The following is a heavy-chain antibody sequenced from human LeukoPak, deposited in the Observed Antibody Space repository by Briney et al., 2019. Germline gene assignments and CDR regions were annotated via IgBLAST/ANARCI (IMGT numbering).Heavy chain of an antibody. V-gene: IGHV3-7*01. Sequence: GGSLRLSCAASGFTFSSSWMAWVRQAPGKGLEWVATIKEDGSQKYYVDFVKGRFTISRDNAKNSLFLQMNSLRVEDTAVYFCVRNLAYDSFDIWGQGTMVTVSS. CDR3: VRNLAYDSFDI. CDR2: IKEDGSQK. D-gene: IGHD3-16*01. CDR1: GFTFSSSW. J-gene: IGHJ3*02.